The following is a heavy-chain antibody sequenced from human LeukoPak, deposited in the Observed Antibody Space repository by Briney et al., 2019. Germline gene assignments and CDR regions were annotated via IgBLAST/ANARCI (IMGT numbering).Heavy chain of an antibody. CDR1: GFTFSSYA. J-gene: IGHJ6*02. Sequence: GGSLRLSCAASGFTFSSYAMSWVRQAPGKGLEWVSVIYSGGSTYYADSVKGRFTISRDNSKNTLYLQMNSLRAEDTAVYYCARRGYSYGSGMDVWGQGTTVTVSS. V-gene: IGHV3-66*04. CDR3: ARRGYSYGSGMDV. D-gene: IGHD5-18*01. CDR2: IYSGGST.